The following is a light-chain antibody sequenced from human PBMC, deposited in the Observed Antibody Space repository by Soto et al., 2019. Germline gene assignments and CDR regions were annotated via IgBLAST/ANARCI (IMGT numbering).Light chain of an antibody. CDR1: QSVNKY. V-gene: IGKV3-11*01. CDR2: DTS. Sequence: EIVLTQSPATLSLSPGERATLSCRASQSVNKYLAWYKQKPGQAPRLLIYDTSNRATGIPARLRGSGSGTDFTLTISSLESDDSGIYSCQKRYNWLTFGGGTTVQIK. CDR3: QKRYNWLT. J-gene: IGKJ4*01.